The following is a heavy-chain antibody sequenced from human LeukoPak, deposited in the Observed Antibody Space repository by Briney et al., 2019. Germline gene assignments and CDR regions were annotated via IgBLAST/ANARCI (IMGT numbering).Heavy chain of an antibody. CDR3: ARIRRFLEWLPTSYFDS. CDR1: GGSISSYY. J-gene: IGHJ4*02. CDR2: IYDGGST. Sequence: SETLSLTCTVAGGSISSYYWSWIRQPPGKGLEWSGYIYDGGSTNYNPSLKRRVTISVDTSKNQFSLKLSSVTAADTAVHYCARIRRFLEWLPTSYFDSWGQGTLVTVSS. D-gene: IGHD3-3*01. V-gene: IGHV4-59*01.